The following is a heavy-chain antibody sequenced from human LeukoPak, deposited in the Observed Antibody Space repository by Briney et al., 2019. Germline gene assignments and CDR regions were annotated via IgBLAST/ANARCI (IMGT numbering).Heavy chain of an antibody. CDR2: ISSSSRDI. Sequence: GGSLRLSCAASGFTFSSFTMNWVRQAPGKGLEWVAAISSSSRDIFYADSVKGRFSISRDNTQNSLSLQMNSLRAEDTAVYYCAKGRYSSGWYYFDYWGQGTLVTVSS. V-gene: IGHV3-21*04. J-gene: IGHJ4*02. CDR3: AKGRYSSGWYYFDY. CDR1: GFTFSSFT. D-gene: IGHD6-19*01.